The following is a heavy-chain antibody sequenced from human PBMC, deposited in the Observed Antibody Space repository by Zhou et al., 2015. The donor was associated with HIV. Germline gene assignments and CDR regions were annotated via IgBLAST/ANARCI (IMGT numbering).Heavy chain of an antibody. J-gene: IGHJ6*03. CDR2: IIPIFGTA. CDR3: AKGLWFRELLQPNHYYYYYYYMDV. CDR1: GGTFSSYA. D-gene: IGHD3-10*01. Sequence: QVQLVQSGAEVKKPGSSVKVSCKASGGTFSSYAISWVRQAPGQGLEWMGGIIPIFGTANYAQKFQGRVTITADESTSTAYMELSSLRSEDTAVYYCAKGLWFRELLQPNHYYYYYYYMDVWGKGTTVTVSS. V-gene: IGHV1-69*01.